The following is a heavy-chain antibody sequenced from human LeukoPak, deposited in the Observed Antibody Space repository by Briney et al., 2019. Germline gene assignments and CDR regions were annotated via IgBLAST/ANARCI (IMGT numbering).Heavy chain of an antibody. V-gene: IGHV4-34*01. D-gene: IGHD2-2*01. CDR1: GGSFSGYY. Sequence: SETLSLTCAVYGGSFSGYYWSWIRQPPGKGLEWIGEINHSGSTNYNPSLKSRVTISVDTSKNQFSLKLSSVTAADTAVYYCARGRVVVPAAIQPGWYFQHWGQGTLVTVSS. CDR3: ARGRVVVPAAIQPGWYFQH. J-gene: IGHJ1*01. CDR2: INHSGST.